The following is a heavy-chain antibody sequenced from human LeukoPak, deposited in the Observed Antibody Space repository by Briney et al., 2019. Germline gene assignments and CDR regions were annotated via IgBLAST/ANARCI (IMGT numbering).Heavy chain of an antibody. CDR2: IWYDGSNK. CDR1: GFTFSSYG. V-gene: IGHV3-33*01. CDR3: ASDDSSGYGAFDI. D-gene: IGHD3-22*01. Sequence: GGSLRLSCAASGFTFSSYGMHWVRQAPGKGLEWVAVIWYDGSNKYYADSVKGRFTISRDNSKNTLYLQMNSLRAEDTAVYYCASDDSSGYGAFDIWGQGTMVTVSS. J-gene: IGHJ3*02.